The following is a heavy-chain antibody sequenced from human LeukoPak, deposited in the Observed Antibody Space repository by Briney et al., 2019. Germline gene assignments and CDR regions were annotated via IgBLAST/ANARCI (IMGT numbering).Heavy chain of an antibody. J-gene: IGHJ4*02. Sequence: GGSLRLSCAASGFTFSSYAMSWVRQAPGKGLEWVSAISGSGGSTYYADSVKGRFTISRDTSRDTLYLQMNSLRAEDTAVYYCAKGYYDYVWGSYYFDYWGQGTLVTVSS. CDR2: ISGSGGST. V-gene: IGHV3-23*01. CDR1: GFTFSSYA. D-gene: IGHD3-16*01. CDR3: AKGYYDYVWGSYYFDY.